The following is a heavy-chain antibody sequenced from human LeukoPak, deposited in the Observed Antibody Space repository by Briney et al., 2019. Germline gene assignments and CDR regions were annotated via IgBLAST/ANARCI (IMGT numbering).Heavy chain of an antibody. V-gene: IGHV3-7*03. D-gene: IGHD6-19*01. J-gene: IGHJ3*02. CDR1: GFTFSSYW. CDR3: AKDYFLAVAGRPRDAFDI. CDR2: IKQDGSEK. Sequence: PGGSLRLSCAASGFTFSSYWMSWVRQAPGKGLEWVANIKQDGSEKYYVDSVKGRFTISRDNAKNSLYLQMNSLRAEDTAVYYCAKDYFLAVAGRPRDAFDIWGQGTMVTVSS.